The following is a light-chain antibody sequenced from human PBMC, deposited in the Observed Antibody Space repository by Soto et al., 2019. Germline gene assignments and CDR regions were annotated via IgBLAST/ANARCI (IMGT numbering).Light chain of an antibody. CDR3: GTWDSSLTVWV. Sequence: QSVLTQPPSVSAAPGQTVTISCAGSSSNIGNNFVSWYQQLPGTAPKLLIYENNKRPSGIPDRFSGSKSGTSASLGITGLQTGDEAVYYCGTWDSSLTVWVFGGGTKLT. CDR2: ENN. CDR1: SSNIGNNF. V-gene: IGLV1-51*02. J-gene: IGLJ3*02.